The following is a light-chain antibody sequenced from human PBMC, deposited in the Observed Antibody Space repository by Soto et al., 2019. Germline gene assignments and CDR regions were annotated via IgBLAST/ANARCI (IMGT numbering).Light chain of an antibody. CDR2: GNS. J-gene: IGLJ1*01. Sequence: QSVLTPPPSVSGAPGQRVTISCTGSSSNIGAGYDVHWYQQLPGTAPKLLIYGNSNRPSGVPDRFSGSKSGASASLAITGLQAEDEADYYCAAWDDSLSGFYVFGTGTKVTVL. V-gene: IGLV1-40*01. CDR3: AAWDDSLSGFYV. CDR1: SSNIGAGYD.